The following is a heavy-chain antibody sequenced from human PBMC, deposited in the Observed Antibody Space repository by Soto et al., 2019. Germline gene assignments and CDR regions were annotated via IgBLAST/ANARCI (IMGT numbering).Heavy chain of an antibody. J-gene: IGHJ4*02. Sequence: EVQLVESGGGLVKPGGSLRLSCAASRFTFSSYSMNWVRQAPGKGLEWVSSISSSSSYIYYADSVKGRFTISRDNAKNSLYLQMNSLRAEDTAVYYCARGTSYYDILTGYGGGYFDYWGQGTLVTVSS. V-gene: IGHV3-21*01. CDR1: RFTFSSYS. CDR3: ARGTSYYDILTGYGGGYFDY. D-gene: IGHD3-9*01. CDR2: ISSSSSYI.